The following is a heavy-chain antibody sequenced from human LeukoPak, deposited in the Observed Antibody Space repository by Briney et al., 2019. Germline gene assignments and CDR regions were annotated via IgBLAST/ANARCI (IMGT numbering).Heavy chain of an antibody. V-gene: IGHV3-33*01. CDR2: IWSDDRNK. CDR1: GFTFSSYG. J-gene: IGHJ4*02. Sequence: GGSLRLSCAASGFTFSSYGMHWVRQAPGKGLEWVALIWSDDRNKYYADSVKGQFTISRDNSKNTLYLQMNSLRAEDTAVYYCARDYGGDADLDSWGQGTLVTVSS. CDR3: ARDYGGDADLDS. D-gene: IGHD4-23*01.